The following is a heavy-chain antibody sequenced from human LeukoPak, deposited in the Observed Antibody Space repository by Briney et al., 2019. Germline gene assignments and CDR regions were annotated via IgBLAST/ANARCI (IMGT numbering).Heavy chain of an antibody. CDR3: ARVGLYRAAAGTGDYYGMDV. J-gene: IGHJ6*02. D-gene: IGHD6-13*01. Sequence: SETLSLTCAVYGGSFSGYYWSWIRQPPGKGLEWIGEIKHSGSTNYNPSLKSRVTISVDTSKNQFSLKLSSVTAADTAVYYCARVGLYRAAAGTGDYYGMDVWGQGTTVTVSS. CDR2: IKHSGST. CDR1: GGSFSGYY. V-gene: IGHV4-34*01.